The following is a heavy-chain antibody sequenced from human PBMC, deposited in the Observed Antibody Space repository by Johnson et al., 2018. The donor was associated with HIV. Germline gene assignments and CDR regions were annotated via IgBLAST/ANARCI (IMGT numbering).Heavy chain of an antibody. CDR3: ARACRDGYTCDAFDI. D-gene: IGHD5-24*01. CDR1: RFTFADYA. J-gene: IGHJ3*02. CDR2: TRNKANSYST. V-gene: IGHV3-72*01. Sequence: VQLVESGGGLVQPGRSLRLSCTASRFTFADYAMSWVRQAPGKGLEWVGRTRNKANSYSTEYAASVKGRFTISRDDSKNTLYLQMNSLRAEDTAVYYCARACRDGYTCDAFDIWGQGTMVTVAS.